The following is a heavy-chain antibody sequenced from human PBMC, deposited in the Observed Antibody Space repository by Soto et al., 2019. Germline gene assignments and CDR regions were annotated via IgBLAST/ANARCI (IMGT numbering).Heavy chain of an antibody. J-gene: IGHJ6*02. V-gene: IGHV1-18*01. CDR3: ARDQGGILWWSGHYYYGMDV. Sequence: GASVKVSCKASGYTFTSYGISWVRQAPGQGLEWMGWISAYNGNTNYAQKLQGRVTISVDTSKNQFSLKLSSVTAADTAVYYCARDQGGILWWSGHYYYGMDVWGQGTTVTVSS. D-gene: IGHD2-21*01. CDR1: GYTFTSYG. CDR2: ISAYNGNT.